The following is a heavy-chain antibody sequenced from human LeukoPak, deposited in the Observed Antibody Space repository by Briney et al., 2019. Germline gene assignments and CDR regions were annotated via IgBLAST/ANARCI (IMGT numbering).Heavy chain of an antibody. CDR3: AKEFGRYSSRENWFDP. CDR1: GFTFSSYG. J-gene: IGHJ5*02. V-gene: IGHV3-NL1*01. D-gene: IGHD6-13*01. CDR2: IYSGGST. Sequence: GGSLRLSCAASGFTFSSYGMHWVRQAPGKGLGWVSVIYSGGSTYYADSVKGRFTISRDNSKNTLYLQMNSLRAEGTAVYYCAKEFGRYSSRENWFDPWGQGTLVTVSS.